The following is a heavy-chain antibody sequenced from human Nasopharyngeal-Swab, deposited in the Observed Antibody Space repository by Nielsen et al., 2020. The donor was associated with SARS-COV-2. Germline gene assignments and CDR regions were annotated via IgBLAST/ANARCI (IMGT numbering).Heavy chain of an antibody. V-gene: IGHV7-4-1*02. Sequence: WVRQAPGQGLEWMGWINTNTGNPTYAPGFTGRFVFSLDTSFSTAYLQISSLKAEDTAVYYCARATTEAAGDYYYYGMDVWGQGTTVTVSS. CDR2: INTNTGNP. CDR3: ARATTEAAGDYYYYGMDV. J-gene: IGHJ6*02. D-gene: IGHD6-13*01.